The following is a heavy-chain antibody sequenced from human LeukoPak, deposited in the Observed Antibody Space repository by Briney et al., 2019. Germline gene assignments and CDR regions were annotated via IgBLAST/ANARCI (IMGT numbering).Heavy chain of an antibody. V-gene: IGHV1-46*01. CDR2: INPSGGST. Sequence: ASVKVSCKASGYTFTGYYMHWVRQAPGQGLEWMGIINPSGGSTSYAQKFQGRVTMTRDTSTSTVYMELSSLRSEDTAVYYCASLLIHDAFDIWGQGTMVTVSS. J-gene: IGHJ3*02. CDR1: GYTFTGYY. CDR3: ASLLIHDAFDI. D-gene: IGHD2-8*01.